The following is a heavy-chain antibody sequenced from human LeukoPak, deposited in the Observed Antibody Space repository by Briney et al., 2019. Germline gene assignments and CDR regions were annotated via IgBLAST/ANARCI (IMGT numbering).Heavy chain of an antibody. CDR3: ARGYYYDSSGYYYTFDI. D-gene: IGHD3-22*01. Sequence: SETLSLTCTVSGGSVSSGSYYWSWIRQPPGEGLEWIGYIYYSGSTNYNPSLKSRVTISVDTSKNQFSLKLSSVTAADTAVFYCARGYYYDSSGYYYTFDIWGQGTMVTVSS. CDR1: GGSVSSGSYY. J-gene: IGHJ3*02. V-gene: IGHV4-61*01. CDR2: IYYSGST.